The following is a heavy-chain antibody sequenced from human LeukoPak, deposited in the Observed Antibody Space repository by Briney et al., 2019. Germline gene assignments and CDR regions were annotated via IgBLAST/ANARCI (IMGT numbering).Heavy chain of an antibody. V-gene: IGHV3-30*04. J-gene: IGHJ4*02. CDR1: GFTFSSYA. D-gene: IGHD3-10*01. CDR2: ISYDGSNK. Sequence: PGGSLRLSCAASGFTFSSYAMHWVRQAPGKGLEWVAVISYDGSNKYYADSVKGRFTISRDNSKNTLYLQMNSLRAEDTAVYYCARAYYYGSGSYYWASDYWGQGTLVTVSS. CDR3: ARAYYYGSGSYYWASDY.